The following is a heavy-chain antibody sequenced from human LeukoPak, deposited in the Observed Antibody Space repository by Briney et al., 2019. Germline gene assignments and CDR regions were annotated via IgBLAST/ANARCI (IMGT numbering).Heavy chain of an antibody. V-gene: IGHV1-46*01. Sequence: ASVKVSCKASGYTFTSYYMHWARQAPGQGLEWMGIINPSGGSTSYAQKFQGRVTMTRDMSTSTVYMELSSLRSEDTAVYYCARAPTETTVVTYNWFDPWGQGTLVTVSS. CDR1: GYTFTSYY. D-gene: IGHD4-23*01. CDR2: INPSGGST. J-gene: IGHJ5*02. CDR3: ARAPTETTVVTYNWFDP.